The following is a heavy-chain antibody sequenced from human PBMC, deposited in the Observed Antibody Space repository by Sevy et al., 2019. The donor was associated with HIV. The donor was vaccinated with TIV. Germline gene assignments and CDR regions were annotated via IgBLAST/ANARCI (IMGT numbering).Heavy chain of an antibody. CDR2: LSYDERNK. CDR1: GYIFSSYG. V-gene: IGHV3-30*18. J-gene: IGHJ6*02. Sequence: GGSLRLSCAASGYIFSSYGIHWVRQAPGKGLEWVAFLSYDERNKYYAHSVKGRFTISGDSSKNTFYLQMNNLRADDTAVYYCAKDWDVLLVPSTMRDEYPGYGMDVWGQGTTVTVSS. CDR3: AKDWDVLLVPSTMRDEYPGYGMDV. D-gene: IGHD2-2*01.